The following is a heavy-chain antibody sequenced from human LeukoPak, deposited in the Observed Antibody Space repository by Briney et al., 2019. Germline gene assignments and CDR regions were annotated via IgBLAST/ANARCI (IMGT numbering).Heavy chain of an antibody. CDR1: GFTFSTYG. CDR3: ATYLGYCTSSNCPYFYMDV. CDR2: VWYDKSLK. Sequence: QPGRSLRLSCAASGFTFSTYGMHWVRQAPGKGLEWVAVVWYDKSLKYYADSVKGRFTISRDNSKNTLFLQLNSLRAEDTAVYYCATYLGYCTSSNCPYFYMDVWGTGTTVIVSS. D-gene: IGHD2-2*03. V-gene: IGHV3-33*01. J-gene: IGHJ6*03.